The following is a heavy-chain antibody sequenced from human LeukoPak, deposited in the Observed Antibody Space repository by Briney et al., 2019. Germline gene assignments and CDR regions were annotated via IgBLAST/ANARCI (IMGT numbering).Heavy chain of an antibody. Sequence: PSETLSLTCAVCGGSFSGYYWSWIRQPPGKGLEWIGEINHSGRTNYSPSLKSRVTISVDTSKNQFSLKLSSVTAADTAVYYCARTGAAGESSGFYLRLFDYWGQGTLVTVSS. CDR3: ARTGAAGESSGFYLRLFDY. V-gene: IGHV4-34*01. CDR1: GGSFSGYY. D-gene: IGHD3-22*01. J-gene: IGHJ4*02. CDR2: INHSGRT.